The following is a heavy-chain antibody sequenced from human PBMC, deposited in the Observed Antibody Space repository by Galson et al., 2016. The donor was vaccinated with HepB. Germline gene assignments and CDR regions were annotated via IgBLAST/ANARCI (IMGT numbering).Heavy chain of an antibody. D-gene: IGHD1-26*01. CDR3: ARDLEGACSGTDCPPTSDRDY. V-gene: IGHV4-34*01. CDR2: INHSGYT. Sequence: SETLSLTCAVSGASFRGYFWTWVRQPPGKGLEWIGEINHSGYTNYHPSLKSRVAISLDMSRKQFFLKVRSVSAADTAVYFCARDLEGACSGTDCPPTSDRDYWGQGVLVTVST. J-gene: IGHJ4*02. CDR1: GASFRGYF.